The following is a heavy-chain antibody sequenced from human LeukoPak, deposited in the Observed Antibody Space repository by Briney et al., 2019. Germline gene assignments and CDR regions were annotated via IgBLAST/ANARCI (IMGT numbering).Heavy chain of an antibody. Sequence: GGSLRLSCAGSGDSWMHWVRQVPGKGLVWVSRIKTDGSSTSYADSVKGRFTISSDNAENTLYLQTNSLRAEDTAVYYCARGDGVIMKHWGQGTLVTVSP. CDR2: IKTDGSST. D-gene: IGHD3-10*01. V-gene: IGHV3-74*01. CDR1: GDSW. J-gene: IGHJ4*02. CDR3: ARGDGVIMKH.